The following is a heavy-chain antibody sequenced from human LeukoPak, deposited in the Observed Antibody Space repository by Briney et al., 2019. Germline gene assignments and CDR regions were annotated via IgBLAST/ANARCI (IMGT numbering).Heavy chain of an antibody. CDR2: ISSSGTTI. D-gene: IGHD2-15*01. CDR3: ANFPYCSGTSCNQEI. CDR1: GFTFSDYY. Sequence: GGSLRLSCAASGFTFSDYYMSWIRQAPGKGLEWVSYISSSGTTIYYADSVKGRFAISRDNAKNSLYLQMNSLRAEDTAVYYCANFPYCSGTSCNQEIWGQGTLVTVSS. V-gene: IGHV3-11*04. J-gene: IGHJ4*02.